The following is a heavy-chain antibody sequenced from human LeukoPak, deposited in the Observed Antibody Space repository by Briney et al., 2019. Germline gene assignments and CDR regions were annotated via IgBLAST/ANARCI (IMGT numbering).Heavy chain of an antibody. Sequence: SETLSLTCTVSGGSISSYYWSWIRQPPGKGLEWIGYIYYSGSTNYNPSLKSRVTISVDTSKNQFSLKLSSVTAADTAMYYCAREVDKENIAMVTVWFDLWGQGTLVTVSS. CDR2: IYYSGST. V-gene: IGHV4-59*01. J-gene: IGHJ5*02. D-gene: IGHD5-18*01. CDR3: AREVDKENIAMVTVWFDL. CDR1: GGSISSYY.